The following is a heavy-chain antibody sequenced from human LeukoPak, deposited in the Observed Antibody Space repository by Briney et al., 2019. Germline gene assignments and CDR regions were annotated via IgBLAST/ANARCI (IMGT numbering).Heavy chain of an antibody. Sequence: SETLSLTCAVYGGSFSGYYWSWIRQPPGKGLDWMGEINHSGRTNYNPSRESRVTISVDTSNNQFSLKLSSVPAADTAVYYCASSTRRPAASWGQGTLVTVSS. D-gene: IGHD2-2*01. J-gene: IGHJ5*02. CDR2: INHSGRT. CDR1: GGSFSGYY. CDR3: ASSTRRPAAS. V-gene: IGHV4-34*01.